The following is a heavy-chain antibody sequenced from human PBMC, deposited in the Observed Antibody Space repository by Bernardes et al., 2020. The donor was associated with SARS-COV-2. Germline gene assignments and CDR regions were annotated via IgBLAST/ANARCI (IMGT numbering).Heavy chain of an antibody. CDR2: ISGSGGST. D-gene: IGHD3-3*01. J-gene: IGHJ4*02. Sequence: GGSLRLSCAASGFTFSSYAMSWVRQAPGKGLEWVSAISGSGGSTYYADSVKGRFTISRDNSKNTPYLQMNSLRAEDTAVYYCAKDPFYDFWSGYYFDYWGQRTLVTVSS. CDR1: GFTFSSYA. CDR3: AKDPFYDFWSGYYFDY. V-gene: IGHV3-23*01.